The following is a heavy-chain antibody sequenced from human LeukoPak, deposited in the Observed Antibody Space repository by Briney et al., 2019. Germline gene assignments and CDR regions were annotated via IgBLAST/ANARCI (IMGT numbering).Heavy chain of an antibody. J-gene: IGHJ1*01. CDR3: ARGRLRDSSYGY. D-gene: IGHD3-22*01. CDR2: ITHSGST. V-gene: IGHV4-34*01. CDR1: GGSFSGYY. Sequence: PSETLSLTCAVYGGSFSGYYWSSIRHPPGKGLECIGEITHSGSTNYKPPLTSRVTISVDTSKNQFSLKLSSVTAADTAVYYCARGRLRDSSYGYWGQGTLVTVSS.